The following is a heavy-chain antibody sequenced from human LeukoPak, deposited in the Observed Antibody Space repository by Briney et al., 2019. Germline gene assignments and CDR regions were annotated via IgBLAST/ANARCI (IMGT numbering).Heavy chain of an antibody. CDR1: GYTFTGYY. J-gene: IGHJ6*02. V-gene: IGHV1-2*06. Sequence: ASVKVSCKASGYTFTGYYMHWVRQAPGQGLEWMGRINPNSGGTNYAQKFQGRVTMTRDTSISTAYMELSRLRSDDTAVYYCARDRLYSSSADYYYYYGMDVWGQGTTVTVSS. D-gene: IGHD6-6*01. CDR2: INPNSGGT. CDR3: ARDRLYSSSADYYYYYGMDV.